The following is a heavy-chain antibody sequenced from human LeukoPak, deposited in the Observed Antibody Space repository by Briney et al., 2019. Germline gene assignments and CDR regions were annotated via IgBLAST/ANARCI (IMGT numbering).Heavy chain of an antibody. J-gene: IGHJ5*02. Sequence: GGSLTLSCAASGGSFSTFDMNWVRHSQGKGLEWFSFLQYDGSIESYTEYVKGRFTISRDNSRKTLFLQMNSVRVEDTALYDCAKDQGVVGSYDHWGQGTLVTVSS. CDR1: GGSFSTFD. V-gene: IGHV3-30*02. D-gene: IGHD3-10*01. CDR3: AKDQGVVGSYDH. CDR2: LQYDGSIE.